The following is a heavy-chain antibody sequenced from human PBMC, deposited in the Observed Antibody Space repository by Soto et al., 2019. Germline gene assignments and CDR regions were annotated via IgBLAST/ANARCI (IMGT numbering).Heavy chain of an antibody. Sequence: SETLSLTCAVYGGPFSGYYWSWIRQPPGKGLEWIGEINHSGSTNYNPSLKSRVTISVDTSKNQFSLKLSSVTAADTAVYYCARQGTDNWNDYYNYYMDVWGKGTTVTVSS. CDR3: ARQGTDNWNDYYNYYMDV. CDR2: INHSGST. D-gene: IGHD1-20*01. V-gene: IGHV4-34*01. J-gene: IGHJ6*03. CDR1: GGPFSGYY.